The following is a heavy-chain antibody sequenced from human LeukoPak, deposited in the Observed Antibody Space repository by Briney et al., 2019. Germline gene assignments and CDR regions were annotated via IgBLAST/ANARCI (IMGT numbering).Heavy chain of an antibody. D-gene: IGHD6-19*01. CDR1: GGSFSGYY. Sequence: SETLSLTFAVYGGSFSGYYWSWIRQPPGKGLEWIGEINHSGSTNYNPSLKSRVTISVDTSKNQFSLKLSSVTAADTAVYYCARVSGSGWYLWAFDYWGQGTLVTVSS. V-gene: IGHV4-34*01. J-gene: IGHJ4*02. CDR3: ARVSGSGWYLWAFDY. CDR2: INHSGST.